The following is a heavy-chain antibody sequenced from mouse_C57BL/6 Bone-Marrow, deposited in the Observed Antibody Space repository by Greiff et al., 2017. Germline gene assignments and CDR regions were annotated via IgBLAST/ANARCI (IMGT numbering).Heavy chain of an antibody. CDR2: LYIGNGYT. CDR1: GYTLTSYG. J-gene: IGHJ2*01. CDR3: AITPFDY. Sequence: VQLKQSGAELVRPGSSVKMSCKASGYTLTSYGINWVKQRPGPGPEWIGYLYIGNGYTEYNEKFKGKATLNSDPSARTAFMQLSSLTSEDSAIYFCAITPFDYWGQGTTLTVSS. V-gene: IGHV1-58*01.